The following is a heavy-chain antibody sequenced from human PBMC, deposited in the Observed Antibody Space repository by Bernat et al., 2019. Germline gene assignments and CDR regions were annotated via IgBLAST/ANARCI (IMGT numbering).Heavy chain of an antibody. CDR2: IWYDGSNK. CDR1: GFTFSSYG. J-gene: IGHJ3*01. V-gene: IGHV3-33*01. CDR3: ARIQGSTRPR. Sequence: QVQLVESGGGVVQPGRSLRLSCAASGFTFSSYGRHGVRQAPGKGLGGVVVIWYDGSNKYYADSVKGRFTISRDNSKTTLYLQMNSLRAEDTAVYYCARIQGSTRPRWGQGTMVTVSS. D-gene: IGHD2-2*01.